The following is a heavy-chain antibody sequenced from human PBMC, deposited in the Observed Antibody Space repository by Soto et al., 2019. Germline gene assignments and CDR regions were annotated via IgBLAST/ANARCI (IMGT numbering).Heavy chain of an antibody. CDR2: MNPNSGNT. V-gene: IGHV1-8*01. CDR3: ARGELQTRNYYYYYGMDV. Sequence: EASVKVSCKASGYTFTSYDINWVRQATGQGLEWMGWMNPNSGNTGYAQKFQGRVTMTRNTSISTAYMELSSLRSEDTAVYYCARGELQTRNYYYYYGMDVWGQGTTVTVSS. J-gene: IGHJ6*02. D-gene: IGHD1-26*01. CDR1: GYTFTSYD.